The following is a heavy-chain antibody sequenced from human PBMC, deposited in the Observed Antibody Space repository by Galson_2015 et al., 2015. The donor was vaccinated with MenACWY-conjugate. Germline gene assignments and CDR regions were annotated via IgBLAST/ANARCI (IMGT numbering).Heavy chain of an antibody. Sequence: RLSCAASGFTFSSYSMNWVRQAPGKGLEWVSYISSGSSTIYYADSVKGRFIISRDNAKNSLYLQMNSLRAEDTAVYYCARVPLIGVVATGFWGQGTLVTVSS. D-gene: IGHD3-3*01. J-gene: IGHJ4*02. CDR1: GFTFSSYS. CDR2: ISSGSSTI. CDR3: ARVPLIGVVATGF. V-gene: IGHV3-48*04.